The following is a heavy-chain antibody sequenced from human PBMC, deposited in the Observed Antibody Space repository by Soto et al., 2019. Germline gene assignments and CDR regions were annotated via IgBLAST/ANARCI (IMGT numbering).Heavy chain of an antibody. J-gene: IGHJ4*02. CDR3: ARGVSSPGWVDS. D-gene: IGHD3-16*01. Sequence: PGGSLRLSCAASGFTFSSYSMKWVRQAPGKGLEWVSSISSSSSYIYYADSVKGRFTISRDNAQNSLYLHMNSLRADDTAVYYCARGVSSPGWVDSWGQGTLVTSPQ. CDR2: ISSSSSYI. CDR1: GFTFSSYS. V-gene: IGHV3-21*01.